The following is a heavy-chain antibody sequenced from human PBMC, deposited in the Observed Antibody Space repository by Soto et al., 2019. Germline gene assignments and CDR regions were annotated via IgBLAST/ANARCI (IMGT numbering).Heavy chain of an antibody. D-gene: IGHD1-1*01. J-gene: IGHJ4*02. Sequence: ASVKVSCKVSGYTLTELSMHWVRQAPGKGLEWMGGFDPEDGETIYAQKFQGRVTMTEDTSTDTAYMELSSLRSEDTAVYYCATDPANWNDFYFDYWGQGTLVTVSS. CDR3: ATDPANWNDFYFDY. V-gene: IGHV1-24*01. CDR2: FDPEDGET. CDR1: GYTLTELS.